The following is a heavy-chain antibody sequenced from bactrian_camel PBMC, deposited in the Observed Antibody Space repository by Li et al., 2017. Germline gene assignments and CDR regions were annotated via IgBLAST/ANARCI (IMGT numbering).Heavy chain of an antibody. CDR1: EDAGANYC. J-gene: IGHJ4*01. V-gene: IGHV3S53*01. CDR2: MANDGRT. Sequence: HVKLVEPGGGLVQPGGSLRLACAFSEDAGANYCMGWFRQSLGKEREGVAIMANDGRTTYAHSVNGRFTIPKDNAKDTLYLQMHSLKPEDTGVYYCGTDSRRRDYCYATRAPAFVYKGRGTQVTVS. D-gene: IGHD2*01.